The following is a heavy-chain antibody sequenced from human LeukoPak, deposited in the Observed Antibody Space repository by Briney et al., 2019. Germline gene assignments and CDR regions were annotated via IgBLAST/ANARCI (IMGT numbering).Heavy chain of an antibody. CDR3: ARAASYSSSGKTRNNYYFDY. J-gene: IGHJ4*02. CDR1: GYTFTSYD. V-gene: IGHV1-8*01. D-gene: IGHD6-13*01. Sequence: ASVKVSCKASGYTFTSYDINWVRQATGQGLEWMGWMNPNSGNTGYAQKFQGRVTMTRNTSISTAYMELSSLRSEDTAVYYCARAASYSSSGKTRNNYYFDYWGQGTLVTVSS. CDR2: MNPNSGNT.